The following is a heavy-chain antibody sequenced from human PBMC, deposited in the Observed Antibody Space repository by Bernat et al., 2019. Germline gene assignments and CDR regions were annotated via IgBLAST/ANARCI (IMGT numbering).Heavy chain of an antibody. V-gene: IGHV3-23*01. CDR1: GFTFSSYA. Sequence: EVQLLESGGGLVQPGGSLRLSCAASGFTFSSYAMSWVRQAPGKGLEWVSAISGSGGSTYYVDSVKGRFTISRDNSKNTLYLQMNSLRAEDTAVYYCAKAPVKYYYDSSGSPFDIWGQGTMVTVSS. CDR3: AKAPVKYYYDSSGSPFDI. CDR2: ISGSGGST. J-gene: IGHJ3*02. D-gene: IGHD3-22*01.